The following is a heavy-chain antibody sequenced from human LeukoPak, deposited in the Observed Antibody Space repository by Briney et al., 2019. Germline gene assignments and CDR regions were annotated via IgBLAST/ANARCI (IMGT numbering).Heavy chain of an antibody. CDR3: AKPISGGLAVSAYCFDP. Sequence: GGSLRLSCATSGFSLSNYAMSWVRQALGKGLEWVSVTSESGGDTYYADSVKGRFTISRDNSKGTLYPQLNSLRAEDTAIYFCAKPISGGLAVSAYCFDPWGKGTLVIVS. J-gene: IGHJ5*02. CDR1: GFSLSNYA. CDR2: TSESGGDT. V-gene: IGHV3-23*01. D-gene: IGHD6-19*01.